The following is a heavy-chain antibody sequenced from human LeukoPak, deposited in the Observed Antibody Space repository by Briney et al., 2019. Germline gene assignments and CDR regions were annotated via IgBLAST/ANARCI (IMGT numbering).Heavy chain of an antibody. V-gene: IGHV3-23*01. CDR3: AKLGGDYDFWSGYSDAFDI. D-gene: IGHD3-3*01. CDR1: GFTFSSYA. J-gene: IGHJ3*02. CDR2: ISGSGGST. Sequence: GGSLRLSCAASGFTFSSYAMSWVRQAPGKGLEWVSAISGSGGSTYYADSVKGRFTISRDNSKNTLYLQMNSLRAEDTAVYYCAKLGGDYDFWSGYSDAFDIWGQGTMVTVSS.